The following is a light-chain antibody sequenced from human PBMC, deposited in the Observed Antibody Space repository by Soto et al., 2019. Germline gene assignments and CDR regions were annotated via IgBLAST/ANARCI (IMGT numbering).Light chain of an antibody. Sequence: IKWTQFPSTLSASKGDRVPITCRAIQPISNWWAWYQQKPGKAPKLLIYKASSLETGVPSRFSGSGSGTEFTLTISSLQPDDFATYYCQQYTRYSAYTFGQGTRLELK. CDR2: KAS. CDR3: QQYTRYSAYT. CDR1: QPISNW. V-gene: IGKV1-5*03. J-gene: IGKJ2*01.